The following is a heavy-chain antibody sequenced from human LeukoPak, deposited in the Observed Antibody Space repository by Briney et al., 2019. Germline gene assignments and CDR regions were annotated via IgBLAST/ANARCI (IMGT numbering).Heavy chain of an antibody. CDR1: GFTFSSYA. Sequence: GESLRLSCAASGFTFSSYAMSWVRQAPGKGLEWVSAISGSSGRTYYADSVKGRFTISRDNSKNTLYLQMNSLRVEDTAVYYCAKDGLLGSGSCFDYWGQGTLVTVSS. D-gene: IGHD3-10*01. CDR3: AKDGLLGSGSCFDY. J-gene: IGHJ4*02. V-gene: IGHV3-23*01. CDR2: ISGSSGRT.